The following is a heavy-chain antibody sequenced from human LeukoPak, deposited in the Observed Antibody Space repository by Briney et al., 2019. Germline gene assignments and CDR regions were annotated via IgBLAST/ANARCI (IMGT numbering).Heavy chain of an antibody. D-gene: IGHD2-15*01. J-gene: IGHJ4*02. Sequence: SETLSLTCTVSGGSISSSSYYWGWIRQPPGKGLEWIGSIYYSGSTYYNPSLKSRVTISVDTSKNQFSLKLSSVTAADTAVYYCARATGSIAASTSYYFDYCGQGTLVTVSS. CDR3: ARATGSIAASTSYYFDY. CDR2: IYYSGST. V-gene: IGHV4-39*01. CDR1: GGSISSSSYY.